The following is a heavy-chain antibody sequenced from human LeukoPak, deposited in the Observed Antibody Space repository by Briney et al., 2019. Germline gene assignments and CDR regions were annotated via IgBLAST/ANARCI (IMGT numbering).Heavy chain of an antibody. CDR3: AGSLAYCGGDCRLGDY. J-gene: IGHJ4*02. CDR1: GFTVSDNY. V-gene: IGHV3-66*01. Sequence: GGSLRLSCAASGFTVSDNYMGWVRQAPAKGLEWVSVVNTVGTTYYADSVRGRFTISRDNSKNTLSLQMNSLRVEDTAVYYCAGSLAYCGGDCRLGDYWGQGTLVTVSS. CDR2: VNTVGTT. D-gene: IGHD2-21*02.